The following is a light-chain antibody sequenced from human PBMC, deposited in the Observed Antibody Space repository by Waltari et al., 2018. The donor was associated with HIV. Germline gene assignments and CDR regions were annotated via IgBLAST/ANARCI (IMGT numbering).Light chain of an antibody. CDR1: QNIDTF. CDR3: QQHSTWPRT. V-gene: IGKV1-39*01. J-gene: IGKJ4*01. CDR2: GAS. Sequence: DIQMTQSPPSLSASVGGRVTITCRPSQNIDTFVSWYQQKPGEAPRLLISGASAVQSGVPSRFSGSGSGTDFTLTISSLQPEDFAVYYCQQHSTWPRTFGGGTTVEIK.